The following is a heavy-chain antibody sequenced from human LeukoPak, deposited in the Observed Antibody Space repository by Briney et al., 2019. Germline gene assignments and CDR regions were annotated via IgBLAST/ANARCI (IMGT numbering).Heavy chain of an antibody. D-gene: IGHD3-10*01. CDR1: GGSISSSSYY. V-gene: IGHV4-39*07. CDR3: ARPRGRLNGFDI. Sequence: SETLSLTCTVSGGSISSSSYYWGWIRQPPGKGLEWIGSIYYSGSTYYNPSLKSRVTISVDTSKNQFSLKLSSATAADTAVYYCARPRGRLNGFDIWGQGTMVTVSS. CDR2: IYYSGST. J-gene: IGHJ3*02.